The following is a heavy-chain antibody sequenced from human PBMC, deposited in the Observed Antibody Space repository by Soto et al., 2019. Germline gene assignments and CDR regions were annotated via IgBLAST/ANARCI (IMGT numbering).Heavy chain of an antibody. CDR2: ISSSSSTI. D-gene: IGHD1-26*01. Sequence: EVQLVESGGGLVQPGGSLRLSCAASGFTFSSYSMNWVRQAPGKGLEWVSYISSSSSTIYYADSVKGRFTISRDNAKNSQYHKITSLRDEDTAVYYCARDASGTRGYYFDYWGQGTLVTVSS. CDR1: GFTFSSYS. V-gene: IGHV3-48*02. J-gene: IGHJ4*02. CDR3: ARDASGTRGYYFDY.